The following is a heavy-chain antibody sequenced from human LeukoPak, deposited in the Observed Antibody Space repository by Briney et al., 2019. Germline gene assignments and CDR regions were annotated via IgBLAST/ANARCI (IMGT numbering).Heavy chain of an antibody. Sequence: ASVKVSCKVSGYTLSALSMHWVRQAPGKGLEWMGSFALEDGEKVYAQKFQGRVTMTEDTSTDTAYMELSSLRSEDTAVYYCATAFAGNLVDDWGQGTLVTVSS. CDR1: GYTLSALS. V-gene: IGHV1-24*01. D-gene: IGHD1-14*01. CDR2: FALEDGEK. J-gene: IGHJ4*02. CDR3: ATAFAGNLVDD.